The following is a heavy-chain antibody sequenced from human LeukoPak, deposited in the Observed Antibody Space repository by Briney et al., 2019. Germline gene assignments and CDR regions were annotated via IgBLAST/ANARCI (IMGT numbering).Heavy chain of an antibody. CDR2: INHSGST. CDR1: GGSFSGYY. J-gene: IGHJ6*02. V-gene: IGHV4-34*01. CDR3: ARLAGTTLIYYYYGMDV. Sequence: SETLSLTCAVCGGSFSGYYWSWVRQPPGKGLEGIGEINHSGSTNYNPSLKSRVTISVDTSKNQFSLKLSSVTAADTAVYYCARLAGTTLIYYYYGMDVWGQGTTVTVSS. D-gene: IGHD1-1*01.